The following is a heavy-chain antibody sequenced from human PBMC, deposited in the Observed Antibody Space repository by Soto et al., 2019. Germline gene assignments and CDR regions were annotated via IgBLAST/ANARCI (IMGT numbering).Heavy chain of an antibody. CDR1: GFTFSSYW. V-gene: IGHV3-7*01. J-gene: IGHJ4*02. D-gene: IGHD7-27*01. CDR3: ARGANLLRTAAFDC. Sequence: EVQLVESGGGLVQPGGSLRLSCAASGFTFSSYWMSWVRQAPGKGLEWVANIKQDGSEKYYVDSVKGRFTISRDKAKNSLYLQMNSLRAEDTAVYYCARGANLLRTAAFDCWGQGSLVTVAS. CDR2: IKQDGSEK.